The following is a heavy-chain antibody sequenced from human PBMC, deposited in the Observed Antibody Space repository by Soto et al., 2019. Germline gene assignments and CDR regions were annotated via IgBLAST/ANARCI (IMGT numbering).Heavy chain of an antibody. V-gene: IGHV3-30*18. Sequence: PGGSLRLSCAASGFTFSSYGMHWVRQAPGKGLGWVAVISYDGSNKYYADSVKGRFTISRDNSKNTLYLQMNSLSAEDKAVYYCAKYMMRGDTAMVHQVPLDGWRKGPTVSVSS. D-gene: IGHD5-18*01. CDR3: AKYMMRGDTAMVHQVPLDG. CDR2: ISYDGSNK. J-gene: IGHJ6*04. CDR1: GFTFSSYG.